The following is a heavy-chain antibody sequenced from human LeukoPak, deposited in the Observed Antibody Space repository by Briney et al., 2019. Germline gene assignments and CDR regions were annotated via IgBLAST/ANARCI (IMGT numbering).Heavy chain of an antibody. J-gene: IGHJ6*03. CDR2: ISSSGTI. CDR1: GFTFSDYY. CDR3: AKGGPDYYYMDV. V-gene: IGHV3-11*01. Sequence: GGSLRLSCAASGFTFSDYYMSWIRQAPGKGLEWVSYISSSGTIYYADSVKGRFTISRDNAKNSLYLQTNSLRVEDTAVYYCAKGGPDYYYMDVWGKGTTVTVSS.